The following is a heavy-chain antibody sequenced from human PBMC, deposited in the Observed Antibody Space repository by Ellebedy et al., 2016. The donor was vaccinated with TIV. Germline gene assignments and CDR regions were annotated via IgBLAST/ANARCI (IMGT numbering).Heavy chain of an antibody. CDR3: ARTLRLGELSLYRPGGEGYFDY. D-gene: IGHD3-16*02. CDR1: GFSLSTTGVG. J-gene: IGHJ4*02. CDR2: IYWDDDN. Sequence: SGPTLVKPTQTLTLTCTFSGFSLSTTGVGVGWIRQPPGKALEWLAVIYWDDDNHYSPSLKSRLTITKDTSKNQVVLTMTNMDPVDTATYYCARTLRLGELSLYRPGGEGYFDYWGQGTLVTVSS. V-gene: IGHV2-5*02.